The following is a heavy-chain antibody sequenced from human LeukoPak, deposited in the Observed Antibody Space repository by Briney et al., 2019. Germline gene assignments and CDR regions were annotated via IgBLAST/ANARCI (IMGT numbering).Heavy chain of an antibody. CDR2: IKQDESEK. J-gene: IGHJ6*02. D-gene: IGHD2-2*02. V-gene: IGHV3-7*01. CDR1: GFTFSSYW. CDR3: TRSISHLYAMDV. Sequence: GGSLRLSCAASGFTFSSYWMSWVRQAPGKGLEWVANIKQDESEKFYVDSVKGRFTISRDNAKSSLYLQMNSLRAEDTAVYYCTRSISHLYAMDVWGQGTTVTVSS.